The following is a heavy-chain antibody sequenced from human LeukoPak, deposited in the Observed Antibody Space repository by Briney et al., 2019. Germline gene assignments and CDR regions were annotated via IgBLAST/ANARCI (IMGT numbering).Heavy chain of an antibody. CDR2: INPNSGGT. CDR3: ARDSAVTIFGVVIMGDAFDI. CDR1: GYTFTGYY. D-gene: IGHD3-3*01. V-gene: IGHV1-2*02. Sequence: ASVKVSCEASGYTFTGYYMHWVRQAPGQGLEWMGWINPNSGGTNYAQKFQGRVTMTRDTSISTAYMELSRLRSDDTAVYYCARDSAVTIFGVVIMGDAFDIWGQGTMVTVSS. J-gene: IGHJ3*02.